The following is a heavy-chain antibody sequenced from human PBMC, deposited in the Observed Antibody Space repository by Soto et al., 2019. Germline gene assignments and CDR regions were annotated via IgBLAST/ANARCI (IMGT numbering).Heavy chain of an antibody. CDR3: ARDPPEDSRGYFALDI. CDR1: GFTFSSYS. V-gene: IGHV3-21*01. CDR2: ISSSSSYI. D-gene: IGHD3-22*01. J-gene: IGHJ3*02. Sequence: GGSLTLSCAASGFTFSSYSMNWVRQAPGKGLEWVSSISSSSSYIYYADSVKGRFTISRDNAKNSLYLQMNSLRAEDTAVYYCARDPPEDSRGYFALDIWGQGTMVTVSS.